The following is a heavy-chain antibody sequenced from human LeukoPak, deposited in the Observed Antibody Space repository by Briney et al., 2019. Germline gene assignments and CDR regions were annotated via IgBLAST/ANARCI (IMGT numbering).Heavy chain of an antibody. CDR1: GDSISSSSYY. V-gene: IGHV4-39*01. Sequence: PSETLSLTCTVSGDSISSSSYYWGWIRQPPGKGLEWIGSIYYSGSTYYNPSLKSRVTISVDTSKNQFSLQLRSVTAADTAVYYCARIAYGWFHPWGQGTLVTVSS. D-gene: IGHD4-17*01. CDR2: IYYSGST. CDR3: ARIAYGWFHP. J-gene: IGHJ5*02.